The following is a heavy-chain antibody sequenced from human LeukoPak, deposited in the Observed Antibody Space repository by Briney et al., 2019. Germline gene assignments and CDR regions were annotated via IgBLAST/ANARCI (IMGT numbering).Heavy chain of an antibody. CDR2: IWYDGSSK. V-gene: IGHV3-33*01. J-gene: IGHJ4*02. CDR3: ARSVDFWSGYQDY. CDR1: GFTFNSYG. Sequence: GGSLRLSCAASGFTFNSYGMHWVRQAPGKGREWVAVIWYDGSSKYYAASVKGRFTISRDNSKNTLYLQMNSLRAEDTAVYYCARSVDFWSGYQDYWGQGTLVTVSS. D-gene: IGHD3-3*01.